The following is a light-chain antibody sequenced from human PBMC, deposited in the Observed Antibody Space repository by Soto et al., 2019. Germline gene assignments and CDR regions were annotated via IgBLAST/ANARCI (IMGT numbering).Light chain of an antibody. Sequence: DIQMTQSPSSLSASVGDRVTITCRASQSISTYLNWYQQKPGKAPKLLIYTASSLQSGVPSRFSGRRSGTDFTPTISSLQPEDFATYYCQQSYSSPPTFGQGTKVDIK. V-gene: IGKV1-39*01. CDR1: QSISTY. CDR2: TAS. J-gene: IGKJ1*01. CDR3: QQSYSSPPT.